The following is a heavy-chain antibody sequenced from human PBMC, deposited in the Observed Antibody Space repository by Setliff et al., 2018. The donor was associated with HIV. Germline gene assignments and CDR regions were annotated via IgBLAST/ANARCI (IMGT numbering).Heavy chain of an antibody. Sequence: SETLSLTCIVSGVSTISSSSSSYWGWIRQPPGKGLQWVASIRYTGGPYYYPWDTYYNPSLKSRITISADTSKNQFSLNLNSVTATDTAVYFCARQGLTMNPGVPAPILYFFDYWGQGILVTVSS. CDR2: IRYTGGPYYYPWDT. J-gene: IGHJ4*02. V-gene: IGHV4-39*01. D-gene: IGHD3-10*01. CDR1: GVSTISSSSSSY. CDR3: ARQGLTMNPGVPAPILYFFDY.